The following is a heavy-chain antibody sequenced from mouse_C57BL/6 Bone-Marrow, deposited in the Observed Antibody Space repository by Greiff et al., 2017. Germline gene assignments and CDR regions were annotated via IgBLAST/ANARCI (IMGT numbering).Heavy chain of an antibody. Sequence: VHVKQSGAELVRPGSSVKMSCKTSGYTFTSYGINWVKQRPGQGLEWIGYIYLGNGYTEYNEKFKGKATLTSDTSSSTAYMQLSSLTSEDSAIYGCAIGDEAYWGQGTLVTVSA. CDR3: AIGDEAY. J-gene: IGHJ3*01. CDR1: GYTFTSYG. V-gene: IGHV1-58*01. D-gene: IGHD3-3*01. CDR2: IYLGNGYT.